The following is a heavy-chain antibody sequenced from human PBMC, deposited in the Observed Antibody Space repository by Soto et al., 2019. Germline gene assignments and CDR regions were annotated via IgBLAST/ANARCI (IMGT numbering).Heavy chain of an antibody. CDR2: INAGNGNT. Sequence: ASVKVSCKASGYTFTSYAMHWVRQAPGQRLEWMGWINAGNGNTRYSQKFQGRVTITRDTSASTAYMELSSLRSEDTAVYYCARENRGDGSGSYSAYYYYMDVWGKGTTVTVSS. D-gene: IGHD3-10*01. J-gene: IGHJ6*03. CDR3: ARENRGDGSGSYSAYYYYMDV. CDR1: GYTFTSYA. V-gene: IGHV1-3*01.